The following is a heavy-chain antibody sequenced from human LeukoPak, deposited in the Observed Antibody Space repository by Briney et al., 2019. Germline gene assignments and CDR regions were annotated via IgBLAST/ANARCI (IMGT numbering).Heavy chain of an antibody. CDR1: GYSISSGYY. CDR2: IYHSGST. CDR3: ASYGYSSSWYLRVADY. Sequence: SETLSLTCTVSGYSISSGYYWGWIRQPPGKGLEWIGSIYHSGSTYYNPSLKSRVTISVDTSKDQFSLKLSSVTAADTAVYYCASYGYSSSWYLRVADYWGQGTLVTVSS. D-gene: IGHD6-13*01. V-gene: IGHV4-38-2*02. J-gene: IGHJ4*02.